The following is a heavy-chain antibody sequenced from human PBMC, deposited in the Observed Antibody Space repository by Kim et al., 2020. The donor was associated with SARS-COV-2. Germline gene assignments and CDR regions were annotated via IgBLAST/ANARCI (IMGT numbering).Heavy chain of an antibody. CDR1: GASMTGHY. V-gene: IGHV4-59*08. D-gene: IGHD2-8*01. CDR3: ARGNGWYDP. CDR2: AFYTGTI. J-gene: IGHJ5*02. Sequence: SETLSLTCSVSGASMTGHYWSWIRRPPGKRLEWIGYAFYTGTINYNPSLKSRLTISVDTSKRQVSLKLKSVTATDTAIYYCARGNGWYDPWGRGTLVTVSS.